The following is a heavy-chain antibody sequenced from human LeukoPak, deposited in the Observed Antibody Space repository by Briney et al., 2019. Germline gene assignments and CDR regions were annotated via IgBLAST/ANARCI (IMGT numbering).Heavy chain of an antibody. CDR1: GGSFSGYY. D-gene: IGHD3-9*01. Sequence: SETLSLTCAVYGGSFSGYYWSWIRQPPGKGLEWIGEINHSGSTNYNPSLKSRVTISVDTSKNQFSLKLSSVTAADTAVYYCARGMGYDILTGYYPPFDYWGQGTLVTVSS. J-gene: IGHJ4*02. V-gene: IGHV4-34*01. CDR2: INHSGST. CDR3: ARGMGYDILTGYYPPFDY.